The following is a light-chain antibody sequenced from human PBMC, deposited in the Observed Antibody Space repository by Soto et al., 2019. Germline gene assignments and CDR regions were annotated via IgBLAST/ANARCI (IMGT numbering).Light chain of an antibody. CDR3: QQYGRSPPT. CDR2: GAS. V-gene: IGKV3-20*01. CDR1: QSVSSTY. Sequence: EIVLTQSPGTLSLSPGERATLSCRARQSVSSTYLAWYQQKPGQAPRLLIYGASTRATGIPDRFSGSGSGTDFTLTISRLELEDFAVYHCQQYGRSPPTFGQGTKVDIK. J-gene: IGKJ1*01.